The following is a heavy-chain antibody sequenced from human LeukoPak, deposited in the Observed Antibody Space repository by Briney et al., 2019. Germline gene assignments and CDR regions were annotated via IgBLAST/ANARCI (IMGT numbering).Heavy chain of an antibody. V-gene: IGHV4-4*02. CDR2: IYHSGST. CDR1: VGSISSSNW. Sequence: PSGTLSLTCAVSVGSISSSNWWSWVRQTPGKGLEWIGDIYHSGSTNYNPSLKSLVTISVDKSKNQFSLKLSSVTAADTAVYYCAVQYYYGSGSYYGRLDYWGQGTLVTVSS. J-gene: IGHJ4*02. CDR3: AVQYYYGSGSYYGRLDY. D-gene: IGHD3-10*01.